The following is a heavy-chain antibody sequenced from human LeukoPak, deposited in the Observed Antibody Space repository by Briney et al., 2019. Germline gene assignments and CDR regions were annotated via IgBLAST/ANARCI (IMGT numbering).Heavy chain of an antibody. V-gene: IGHV3-15*01. Sequence: GGSLRLSCAASGFTFSNAWMSWVRQAPGKGLEWVGRIKSKTDGGTTDYAAPVKGRFTISRDDSKNTLYLQMNSLKTEDTAVYYCTTGDFWSGYYTDWGRGTLVTVSS. D-gene: IGHD3-3*01. CDR1: GFTFSNAW. CDR3: TTGDFWSGYYTD. J-gene: IGHJ4*02. CDR2: IKSKTDGGTT.